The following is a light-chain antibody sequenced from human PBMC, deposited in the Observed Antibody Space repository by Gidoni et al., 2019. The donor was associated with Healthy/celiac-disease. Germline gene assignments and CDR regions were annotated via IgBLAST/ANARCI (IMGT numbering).Light chain of an antibody. CDR2: WAS. J-gene: IGKJ1*01. CDR1: QSVLYISNNKNY. V-gene: IGKV4-1*01. CDR3: QQYYSTPGT. Sequence: DIVMTQSPDSLAVSLGARATINCKASQSVLYISNNKNYLAWYQQKPGQPPKRLIYWASTRESGVPDRFSGSGSGTDFTLTISSLQAEDVAVYYCQQYYSTPGTLGQGTRVKSN.